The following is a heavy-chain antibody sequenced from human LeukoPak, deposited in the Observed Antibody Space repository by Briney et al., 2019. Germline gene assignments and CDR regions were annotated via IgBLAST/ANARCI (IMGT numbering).Heavy chain of an antibody. V-gene: IGHV4-4*02. CDR3: ARVTVAAGIWSFAY. CDR1: GGPISSGNW. J-gene: IGHJ4*02. Sequence: SETLSLTCAVSGGPISSGNWWSWVRQAPGKGLEWIGEIYHSGSTNYNPSLKSRVTISVDKSKNQFSLNLSSMTAADTAVYYCARVTVAAGIWSFAYWGQGTLVTVSS. CDR2: IYHSGST. D-gene: IGHD6-13*01.